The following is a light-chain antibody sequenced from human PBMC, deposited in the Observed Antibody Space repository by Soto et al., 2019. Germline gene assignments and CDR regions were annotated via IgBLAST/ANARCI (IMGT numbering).Light chain of an antibody. CDR2: TGS. CDR3: QHYNSYSEA. CDR1: QGISSY. J-gene: IGKJ1*01. Sequence: PSSFSASTGDRVTITCRASQGISSYLAWYQQKPGKAPKLLIFTGSLLHSGVPPRFSGSGSGTEFTLTISSPQPDDFATYYCQHYNSYSEAFGQGTKVDIK. V-gene: IGKV1-8*01.